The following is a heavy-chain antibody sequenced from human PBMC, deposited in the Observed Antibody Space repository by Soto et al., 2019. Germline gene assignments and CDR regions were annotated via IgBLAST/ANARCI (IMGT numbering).Heavy chain of an antibody. D-gene: IGHD6-19*01. V-gene: IGHV3-33*01. J-gene: IGHJ4*02. CDR3: AREASRIAVAGSHY. Sequence: QVQLVESGGGVVQPGRSLRLSCAASGFTFSNYAMHWVRQAPGKGLDWVAVIYYDGTNKYYADSVKGRFTISRDNYNKTLYLQMNSLSAEDTAVYYCAREASRIAVAGSHYWCQGNLVTVTS. CDR2: IYYDGTNK. CDR1: GFTFSNYA.